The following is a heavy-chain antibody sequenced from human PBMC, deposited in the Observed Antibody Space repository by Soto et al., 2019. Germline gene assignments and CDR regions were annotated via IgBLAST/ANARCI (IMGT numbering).Heavy chain of an antibody. D-gene: IGHD3-10*01. J-gene: IGHJ4*02. Sequence: DVQLVESGGGLVQPGRSLRLSCAASGFTFDDYAIHWVRQAPGKGLEWVSGISWNSGSIGYADSVKGRFTISRDNAKNSLYLQMNSLRAEDTALYYCAKDSEFGELSYFDYWGQGTLVTVSS. CDR2: ISWNSGSI. V-gene: IGHV3-9*01. CDR1: GFTFDDYA. CDR3: AKDSEFGELSYFDY.